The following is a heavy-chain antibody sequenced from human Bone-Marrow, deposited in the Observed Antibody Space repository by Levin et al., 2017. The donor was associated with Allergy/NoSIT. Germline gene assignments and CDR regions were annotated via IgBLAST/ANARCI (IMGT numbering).Heavy chain of an antibody. J-gene: IGHJ4*02. CDR3: ARGPEITMVRGVILGGFDY. Sequence: SQTLSLTCTVSGGSISSGDYYWSWIRQPPGKGLEWIGYIYYSGSTYYNPSLKSRVTISVDTSKNQFSLKLSSVTAADTAVYYCARGPEITMVRGVILGGFDYWGQGTLVTVSS. D-gene: IGHD3-10*01. CDR1: GGSISSGDYY. CDR2: IYYSGST. V-gene: IGHV4-30-4*01.